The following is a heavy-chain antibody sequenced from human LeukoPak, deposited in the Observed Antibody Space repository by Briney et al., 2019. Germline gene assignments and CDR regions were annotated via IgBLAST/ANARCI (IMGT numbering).Heavy chain of an antibody. J-gene: IGHJ4*02. CDR3: AKKKNYYFDY. Sequence: GGSLRLSCAASGFTFSSYGMHWVRQAPGKGLEWVAVISYDGSNKYYADFVKGRFSISRDNSKNTLYLQMNSLRAEDTAVYYCAKKKNYYFDYWGQGTLVTVSS. CDR2: ISYDGSNK. CDR1: GFTFSSYG. V-gene: IGHV3-30*18.